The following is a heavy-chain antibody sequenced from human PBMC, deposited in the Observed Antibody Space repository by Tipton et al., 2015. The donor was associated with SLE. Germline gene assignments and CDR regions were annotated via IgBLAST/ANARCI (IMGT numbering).Heavy chain of an antibody. V-gene: IGHV4-38-2*02. CDR3: ARESRYSSNWLNAFDV. D-gene: IGHD6-13*01. CDR2: IYHSGIT. J-gene: IGHJ3*01. CDR1: DYSISSGYY. Sequence: TLSLTCTVSDYSISSGYYWGWLRRPPGRGLEWIGNIYHSGITYYNPSLQSRVTISLDTSKNHFSLKVDSVTAADTAVYFCARESRYSSNWLNAFDVWGQGTMVTVCS.